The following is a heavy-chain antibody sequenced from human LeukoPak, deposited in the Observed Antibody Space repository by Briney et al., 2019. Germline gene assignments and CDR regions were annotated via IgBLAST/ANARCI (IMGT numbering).Heavy chain of an antibody. J-gene: IGHJ4*02. D-gene: IGHD3-22*01. CDR1: GVSISSGSYY. Sequence: PSETLSLTCTVSGVSISSGSYYWSWIRQPAGKGLEWIGRIYTSGSTNYNPSLKSRVTISVDTSKNQFSLKLSSVTAADTAVYYCARFNPYYYDSSGYPNFDYWGQGTLVTVSS. CDR2: IYTSGST. CDR3: ARFNPYYYDSSGYPNFDY. V-gene: IGHV4-61*02.